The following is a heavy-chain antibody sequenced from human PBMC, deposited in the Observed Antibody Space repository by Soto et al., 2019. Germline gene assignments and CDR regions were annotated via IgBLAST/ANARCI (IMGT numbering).Heavy chain of an antibody. CDR2: ITYDGSNK. Sequence: PGGSLRLCCQASGFNVDNYGMHWVRQAPGKGLEWVAVITYDGSNKYYADSVKGRFTISRDNSKNTLSLHLNTLKPEDTAVYHCAKDRVGGTFYTPLGFWGQGTLVTVSS. CDR1: GFNVDNYG. D-gene: IGHD1-7*01. J-gene: IGHJ4*02. V-gene: IGHV3-30*18. CDR3: AKDRVGGTFYTPLGF.